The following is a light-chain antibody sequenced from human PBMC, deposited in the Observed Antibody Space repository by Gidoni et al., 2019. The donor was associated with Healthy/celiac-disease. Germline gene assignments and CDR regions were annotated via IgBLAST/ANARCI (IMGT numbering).Light chain of an antibody. J-gene: IGKJ5*01. Sequence: DIQMTQSPSTLSASVGYRVTSTCQAMQDISNYLNWYQQKPGKAPKLLTYDASNLETGVPSRFIGSESGTDFTFSISSLQPEDIATYYCQQYDNLPITFGQGTRLEIK. CDR1: QDISNY. V-gene: IGKV1-33*01. CDR2: DAS. CDR3: QQYDNLPIT.